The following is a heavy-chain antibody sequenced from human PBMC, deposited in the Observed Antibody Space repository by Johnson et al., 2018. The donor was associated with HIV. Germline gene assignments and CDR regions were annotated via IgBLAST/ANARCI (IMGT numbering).Heavy chain of an antibody. CDR1: GFTFSSYA. D-gene: IGHD6-19*01. J-gene: IGHJ3*02. V-gene: IGHV3-9*03. CDR2: ISWNSGSI. Sequence: EVQLVESGGGVVQPGRSLRLSCAASGFTFSSYAMHWVRQAPGKGLEWVSGISWNSGSIGYADSVKGRFTISRDNAKNSLYLQMNSLRAEDMAVYYCARGTGGWPLFDIWGQGTMVTVSS. CDR3: ARGTGGWPLFDI.